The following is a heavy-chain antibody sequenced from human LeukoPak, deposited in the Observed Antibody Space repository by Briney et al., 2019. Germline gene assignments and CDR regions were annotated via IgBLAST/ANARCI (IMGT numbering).Heavy chain of an antibody. V-gene: IGHV1-2*06. Sequence: ASVKVSCKASGYTFTGYYMHWVRQAPGQGLECMGRINPNSGGTNYAQKFQGRVTMTRDTSISTAYMELSRLRSDDTAVYYCARVVCCGGQRLNWFDPWGQGTLVTVSS. CDR1: GYTFTGYY. D-gene: IGHD2-21*01. J-gene: IGHJ5*01. CDR3: ARVVCCGGQRLNWFDP. CDR2: INPNSGGT.